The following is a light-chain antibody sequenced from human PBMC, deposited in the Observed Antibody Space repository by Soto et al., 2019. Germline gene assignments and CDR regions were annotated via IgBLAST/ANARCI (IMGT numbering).Light chain of an antibody. CDR1: QSVSNGY. J-gene: IGKJ5*01. CDR3: QQYGDSPSIT. Sequence: VMTQSPATLSVSPGEGATLSCRASQSVSNGYLAWYQQKPRQAPRLLIYGVSNRATGIPDRFSCSRSGTDFSLTISRLEPEDFAVYYCQQYGDSPSITFGQGTRLEI. CDR2: GVS. V-gene: IGKV3-20*01.